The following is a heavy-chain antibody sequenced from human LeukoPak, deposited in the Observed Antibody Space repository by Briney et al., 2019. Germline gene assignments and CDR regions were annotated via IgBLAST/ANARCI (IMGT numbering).Heavy chain of an antibody. CDR2: ITSSGDTI. J-gene: IGHJ4*02. Sequence: GGSLRLSCTTSVFPFSRYSMNWVRQAPGKGLEWVSYITSSGDTIYYADSVKGRFTISRDNAKNSVYLQMNSLRAEDTAVYYCARGRGWIYDSWGRGTLVTVSS. V-gene: IGHV3-48*01. D-gene: IGHD6-19*01. CDR3: ARGRGWIYDS. CDR1: VFPFSRYS.